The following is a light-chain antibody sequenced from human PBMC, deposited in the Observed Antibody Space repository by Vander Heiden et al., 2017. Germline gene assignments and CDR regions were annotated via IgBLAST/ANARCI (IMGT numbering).Light chain of an antibody. J-gene: IGKJ5*01. CDR1: QDISNY. Sequence: DIQMTQSPSSLSASVGDRVTITCQASQDISNYLNWYQQKPGKAPKLLIYDASNLETGVPSRFSGSGSGTDFTFTISSLQPEDIATHYCQQYDNLPITFGQGTRLKIK. CDR3: QQYDNLPIT. V-gene: IGKV1-33*01. CDR2: DAS.